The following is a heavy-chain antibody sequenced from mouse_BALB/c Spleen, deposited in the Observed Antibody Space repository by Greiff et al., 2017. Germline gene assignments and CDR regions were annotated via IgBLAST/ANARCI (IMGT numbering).Heavy chain of an antibody. D-gene: IGHD1-1*01. CDR3: ARYTTEDAMDY. CDR1: GFNIKDTY. CDR2: IDPANGNT. V-gene: IGHV14-3*02. J-gene: IGHJ4*01. Sequence: VQLQQSGAELVKPGASVKLSCTASGFNIKDTYMHWVKQRPEQGLEWIGRIDPANGNTKNDPKFQGKATITADTSSNTAYLQLSSLTSEDTAVYYCARYTTEDAMDYWGQGTSVTVSS.